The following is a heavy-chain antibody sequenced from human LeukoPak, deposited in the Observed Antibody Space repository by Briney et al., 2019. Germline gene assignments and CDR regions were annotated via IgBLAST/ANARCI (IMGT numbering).Heavy chain of an antibody. CDR2: INHSRST. V-gene: IGHV4-34*01. CDR3: ARVPVQYCSGGSCYSRYFDL. D-gene: IGHD2-15*01. J-gene: IGHJ2*01. Sequence: PSETLSLTCAVYGGSFSGYYWSWIRQPPGKGLEWIGEINHSRSTNYNPSLKSRVTISVDTSKNQFSLKLSSVTAADTAVYYCARVPVQYCSGGSCYSRYFDLWGRGTLVTVSS. CDR1: GGSFSGYY.